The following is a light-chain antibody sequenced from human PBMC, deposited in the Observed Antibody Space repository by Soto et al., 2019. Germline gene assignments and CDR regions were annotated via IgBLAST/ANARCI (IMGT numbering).Light chain of an antibody. CDR2: EGS. J-gene: IGLJ2*01. CDR3: CSYAGSSTFVV. V-gene: IGLV2-23*03. Sequence: QSVLTQPASVSGSPGQSITISCTGTSSDVGSYNLVSWYQQHPGKAPKLMIYEGSKRPSGVSNRFSGSKSGNTASLTISGLQAEDEADHCCCSYAGSSTFVVFGGGTKLTVL. CDR1: SSDVGSYNL.